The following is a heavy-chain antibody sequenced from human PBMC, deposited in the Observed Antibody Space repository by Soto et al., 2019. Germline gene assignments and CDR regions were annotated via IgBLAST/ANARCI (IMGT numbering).Heavy chain of an antibody. CDR2: IYPGDSDT. Sequence: GESLKISCKGSGYTFTNYWIGWVRQMPGKGLEWMGIIYPGDSDTKYNPSFQGQVTISADKSITTTYLPWSSLKASDTAIYYCAASIFYYGMDVWGQGTTVTVSS. CDR3: AASIFYYGMDV. V-gene: IGHV5-51*01. J-gene: IGHJ6*02. CDR1: GYTFTNYW.